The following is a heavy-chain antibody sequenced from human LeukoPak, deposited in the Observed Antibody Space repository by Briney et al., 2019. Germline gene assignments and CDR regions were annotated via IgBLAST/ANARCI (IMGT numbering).Heavy chain of an antibody. CDR2: IYYSGST. J-gene: IGHJ4*02. Sequence: SETLSLTCTVSGGSISSYYWSWIRQPPGKGLEWIGYIYYSGSTYYNPSLKSQVTISVDTSKNQFSLKLSSVTAADTAVYYCARGGTYYYGSGSYYYFDYWGQGTLVTVSS. D-gene: IGHD3-10*01. CDR1: GGSISSYY. V-gene: IGHV4-59*12. CDR3: ARGGTYYYGSGSYYYFDY.